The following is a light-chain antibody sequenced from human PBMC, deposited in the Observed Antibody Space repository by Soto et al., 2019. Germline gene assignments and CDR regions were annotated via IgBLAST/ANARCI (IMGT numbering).Light chain of an antibody. CDR1: QSVNIN. V-gene: IGKV3-15*01. CDR3: QQYNDWPPLT. CDR2: GTS. Sequence: EIVMTQSPATLSVSPGERATLSCRASQSVNINLAWYQQKPGQAPRLLIYGTSTRATGVPARFSGSGSGTEFTLTTSNLQSEDFAVYYCQQYNDWPPLTFGGGTKVDIK. J-gene: IGKJ4*01.